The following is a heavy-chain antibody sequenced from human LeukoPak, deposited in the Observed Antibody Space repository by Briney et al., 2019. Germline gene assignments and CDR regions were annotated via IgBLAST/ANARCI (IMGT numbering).Heavy chain of an antibody. V-gene: IGHV4-4*07. CDR1: GGSISSYY. Sequence: SETLSLTCAVSGGSISSYYWNWIRQPAGKGLEWIGRIYASGSTNYNPSLKSRVTISVDTSKNQFSLKLSSVTAADTAVYYCAREDYPGLFDYWGQGTLVTVSS. J-gene: IGHJ4*02. D-gene: IGHD4-11*01. CDR3: AREDYPGLFDY. CDR2: IYASGST.